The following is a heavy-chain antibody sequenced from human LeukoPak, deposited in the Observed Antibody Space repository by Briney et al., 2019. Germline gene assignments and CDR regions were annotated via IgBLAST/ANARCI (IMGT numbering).Heavy chain of an antibody. V-gene: IGHV1-18*01. J-gene: IGHJ6*02. Sequence: ASVKVSCKASGYTFTSYGINWVRQAPGQGLEWMGWISAYNGNTNYAQKLQGRVTMTTDTSTSTAYMELRSLRSDDTAVYYCARDYFFLGDEVPRSGWYEGRDRYYGMDVWGQGTTVTVSS. D-gene: IGHD6-19*01. CDR3: ARDYFFLGDEVPRSGWYEGRDRYYGMDV. CDR1: GYTFTSYG. CDR2: ISAYNGNT.